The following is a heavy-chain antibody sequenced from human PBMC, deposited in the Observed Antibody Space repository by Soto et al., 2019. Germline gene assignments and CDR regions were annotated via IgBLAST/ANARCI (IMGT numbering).Heavy chain of an antibody. CDR2: IYHSGNT. J-gene: IGHJ4*02. Sequence: PSETLSLTCIVSGGSISRSNYNWGWLRQPPGKGLEWIGKIYHSGNTNYNPSLKSRVTISVDKSKNQFSLKLTSVTAADMAVYYCARSRPGSSYFDYWGQGTLVTVSS. D-gene: IGHD1-26*01. CDR1: GGSISRSNYN. V-gene: IGHV4-39*07. CDR3: ARSRPGSSYFDY.